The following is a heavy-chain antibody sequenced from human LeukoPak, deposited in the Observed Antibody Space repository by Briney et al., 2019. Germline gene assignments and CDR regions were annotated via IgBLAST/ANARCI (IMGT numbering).Heavy chain of an antibody. D-gene: IGHD6-19*01. CDR3: ARVIYSSGNYYFDY. V-gene: IGHV3-30-3*01. Sequence: GRSLRLSCAASGFTFSSYAMHWVRQAPGKGLEWVAVISYDGSNKYYADSVKGRFTISRDNSKNTLYLQMNSLRAEDTAVYYCARVIYSSGNYYFDYWGQGTLVTVSS. CDR2: ISYDGSNK. J-gene: IGHJ4*02. CDR1: GFTFSSYA.